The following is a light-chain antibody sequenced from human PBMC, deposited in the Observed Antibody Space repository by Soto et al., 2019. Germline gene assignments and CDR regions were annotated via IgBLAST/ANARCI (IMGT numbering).Light chain of an antibody. CDR2: GAS. CDR1: QSISSSY. V-gene: IGKV3-20*01. CDR3: QQYGISSHT. Sequence: EVVLTQSPCTLSLSPGERATLSCRASQSISSSYLAWYQQRPGQAPRLLIHGASSRATGIPDRFSGSGSGTDFTLTISRLEPEDFAVYYCQQYGISSHTFGQGTKLEIK. J-gene: IGKJ2*01.